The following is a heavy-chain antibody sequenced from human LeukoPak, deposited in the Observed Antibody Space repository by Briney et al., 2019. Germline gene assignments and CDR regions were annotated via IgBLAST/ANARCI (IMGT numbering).Heavy chain of an antibody. J-gene: IGHJ6*03. V-gene: IGHV3-23*01. CDR3: AKGILGCSSTSCYGYMDV. CDR1: GITFSNYV. CDR2: ISASGGST. D-gene: IGHD2-2*01. Sequence: PGGSLRLSCAASGITFSNYVMSWVRQAPGKGLEWVSVISASGGSTYNADSVKGRFTISRDNSKNTLYLQMNSLRVEDTAVYYCAKGILGCSSTSCYGYMDVWGNGTTVTVSS.